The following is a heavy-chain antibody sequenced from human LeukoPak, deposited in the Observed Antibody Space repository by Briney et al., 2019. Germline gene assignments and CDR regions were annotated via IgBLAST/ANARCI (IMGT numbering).Heavy chain of an antibody. V-gene: IGHV3-7*03. J-gene: IGHJ6*02. CDR1: GITFSRHW. CDR2: INHNGNVN. CDR3: ARGGGLDV. Sequence: GGSLRLSCVASGITFSRHWMNWARQAPGKGLEWVASINHNGNVNYYVDSVKGRFTISRDNAKNSLYLQMSNLRAEDTAVYFCARGGGLDVWGQGATVTVSS. D-gene: IGHD3-16*01.